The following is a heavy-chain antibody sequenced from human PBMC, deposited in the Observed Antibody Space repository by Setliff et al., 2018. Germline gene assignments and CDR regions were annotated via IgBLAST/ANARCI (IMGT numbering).Heavy chain of an antibody. Sequence: PGGSLSLSCAASGFTFSRYAMNWVRQTPGKGLEWVSYISASSANIQYADSVRGRFTVSRDNARNSLYLQMNSLRGDDAAVYYCASDPSYASILYYYFEVWGKGTTVTVSS. D-gene: IGHD2-2*01. CDR3: ASDPSYASILYYYFEV. J-gene: IGHJ6*03. CDR1: GFTFSRYA. CDR2: ISASSANI. V-gene: IGHV3-48*01.